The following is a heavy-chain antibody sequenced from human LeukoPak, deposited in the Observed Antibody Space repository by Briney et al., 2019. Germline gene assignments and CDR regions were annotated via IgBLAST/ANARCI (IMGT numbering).Heavy chain of an antibody. J-gene: IGHJ4*02. CDR2: IYPRDGST. Sequence: ASVKVSCKASGYSFTSNYIHWVRQAPGQGLEWMGMIYPRDGSTSYAQKFQGRVTITADESTSTAYMELSSLRSEDTAVYYCARVKPARGEGKTHRPFDYWGQRTLVTVSS. CDR1: GYSFTSNY. D-gene: IGHD3-10*01. V-gene: IGHV1-46*01. CDR3: ARVKPARGEGKTHRPFDY.